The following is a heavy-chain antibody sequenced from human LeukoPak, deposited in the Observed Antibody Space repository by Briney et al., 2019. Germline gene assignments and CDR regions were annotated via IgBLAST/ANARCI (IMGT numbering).Heavy chain of an antibody. V-gene: IGHV3-21*01. D-gene: IGHD6-13*01. J-gene: IGHJ2*01. CDR3: ARGYSTSWYLFWYFDL. Sequence: SVEGRFTISRDNAKDSLYLQMNSLRAEDTAVYYCARGYSTSWYLFWYFDLWGRGTLVTVSS.